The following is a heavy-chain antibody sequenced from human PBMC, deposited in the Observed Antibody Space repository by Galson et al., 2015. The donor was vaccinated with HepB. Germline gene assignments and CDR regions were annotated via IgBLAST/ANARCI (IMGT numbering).Heavy chain of an antibody. V-gene: IGHV3-48*01. CDR1: GFTFSSYN. D-gene: IGHD1-1*01. Sequence: SLRLSCAASGFTFSSYNMNWVRQAPGKGLEWVSYISSSSNTIFYADSVEGRFTISRDNAKNSLYLQMNSLRAEDTAVYYCVSSLNWVKRVYWGQGTLVTVSS. J-gene: IGHJ4*02. CDR3: VSSLNWVKRVY. CDR2: ISSSSNTI.